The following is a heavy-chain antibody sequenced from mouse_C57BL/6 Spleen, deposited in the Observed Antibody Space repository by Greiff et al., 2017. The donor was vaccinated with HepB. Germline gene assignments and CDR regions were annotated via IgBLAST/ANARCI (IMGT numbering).Heavy chain of an antibody. CDR2: ISDGGSYT. CDR3: ARGAQLGGYFDY. CDR1: GFTFSSYA. Sequence: EVKVVESGGGLVKPGGSLKLSCAASGFTFSSYAMSWVRQTPEKRLEWVATISDGGSYTYYPDNVKGRFTISRDNAKNNLYLQMSHLKSEDTAMYYCARGAQLGGYFDYWGQGTTLTVSS. V-gene: IGHV5-4*03. J-gene: IGHJ2*01. D-gene: IGHD4-1*02.